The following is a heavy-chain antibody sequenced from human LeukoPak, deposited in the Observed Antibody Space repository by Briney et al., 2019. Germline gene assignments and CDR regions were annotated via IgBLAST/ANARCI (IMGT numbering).Heavy chain of an antibody. V-gene: IGHV3-23*01. CDR1: GSTFSNYG. CDR3: ATGMDNYDGSGYYSYFQR. J-gene: IGHJ1*01. D-gene: IGHD3-22*01. CDR2: ISGSGGST. Sequence: GGSLRLSCAASGSTFSNYGMSWVRQAPGKGLEWVSAISGSGGSTYYANSVKGRFTISRDNSKNTLYLQINSLRAEDTAIYYCATGMDNYDGSGYYSYFQRWGQGTLVTVSS.